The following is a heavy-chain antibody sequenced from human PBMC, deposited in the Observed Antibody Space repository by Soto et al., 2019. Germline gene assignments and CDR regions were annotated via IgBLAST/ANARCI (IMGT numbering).Heavy chain of an antibody. Sequence: PGGSLRLSCAASGFTFSSYGMHWVRQAPGKGLEWVAVISYDGSNKYYADSVKGRFTISRDNSKNTLYLQMNSLRAEDTAVYYCAKDGSAEVGATWFRWFFDFWGQGTLVTVSS. CDR1: GFTFSSYG. CDR2: ISYDGSNK. V-gene: IGHV3-30*18. D-gene: IGHD1-26*01. CDR3: AKDGSAEVGATWFRWFFDF. J-gene: IGHJ4*02.